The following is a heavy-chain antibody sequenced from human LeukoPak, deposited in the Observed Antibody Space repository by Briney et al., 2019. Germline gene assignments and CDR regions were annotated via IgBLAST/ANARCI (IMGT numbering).Heavy chain of an antibody. D-gene: IGHD3-10*01. J-gene: IGHJ2*01. V-gene: IGHV4-38-2*01. CDR2: TTHRGTT. CDR1: GYSVNSDYY. Sequence: SETLSLTCAVSGYSVNSDYYWGWFRQSPGKGLEWIGSTTHRGTTYHNPPLMRRVSISLDSSKNHLSLKLRSVTAADTAIYYCARRGLTLRTWYFDLWGRGTLVTVSS. CDR3: ARRGLTLRTWYFDL.